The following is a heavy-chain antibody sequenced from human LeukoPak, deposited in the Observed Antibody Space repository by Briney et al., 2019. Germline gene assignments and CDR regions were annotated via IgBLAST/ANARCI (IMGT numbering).Heavy chain of an antibody. CDR2: INPNSGGT. Sequence: ASVKVSCKASGYTFTGYYMHWVRQAPGQGLEWMGWINPNSGGTNYAQKFQGRVTMTRDTSISTAYMELSRLRSDDTAVYYRARDTGYSSGWDLDYWGQGTLVTVSS. J-gene: IGHJ4*02. CDR3: ARDTGYSSGWDLDY. D-gene: IGHD6-19*01. CDR1: GYTFTGYY. V-gene: IGHV1-2*02.